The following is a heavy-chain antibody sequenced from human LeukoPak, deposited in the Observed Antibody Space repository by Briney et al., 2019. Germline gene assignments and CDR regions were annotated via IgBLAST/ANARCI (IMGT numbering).Heavy chain of an antibody. D-gene: IGHD4-11*01. CDR3: ARGALMTTVTTWSH. V-gene: IGHV3-9*01. Sequence: GGSLRLSCAVSGFTFEDYAMHWVRQAPGKGLDWVAAISWNSGSINYADSVKGRFTISRDNAKNSLYLQMNSLGAEDTAVYYCARGALMTTVTTWSHWGQGTLVTVSS. CDR1: GFTFEDYA. CDR2: ISWNSGSI. J-gene: IGHJ4*02.